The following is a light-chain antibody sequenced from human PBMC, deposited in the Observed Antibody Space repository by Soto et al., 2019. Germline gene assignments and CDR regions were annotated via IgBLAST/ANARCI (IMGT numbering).Light chain of an antibody. CDR2: GAS. J-gene: IGKJ4*01. CDR1: QNVSSN. Sequence: EIVMTQSPATLSVSPGERATLSCRASQNVSSNLAWYQQKPGQAPRLLIYGASTRATDIPARFSGSGSGTEFTLTISSLQSEDFVVYYCQQYNNWPPLTFGGGTKVEIK. CDR3: QQYNNWPPLT. V-gene: IGKV3-15*01.